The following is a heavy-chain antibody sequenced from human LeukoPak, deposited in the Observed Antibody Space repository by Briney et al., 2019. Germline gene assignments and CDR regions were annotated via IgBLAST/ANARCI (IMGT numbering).Heavy chain of an antibody. Sequence: ASVKVSCKASGYTFTGYYIHWVRQAPGQGLEWMGWINPNSGGTNYAQKFQGRVTMTRDTSINTAYMELSRLRSDDTAVYYRARDYYDSSGYYYEYFQHWGQGTLVTVSS. V-gene: IGHV1-2*02. CDR1: GYTFTGYY. J-gene: IGHJ1*01. CDR3: ARDYYDSSGYYYEYFQH. D-gene: IGHD3-22*01. CDR2: INPNSGGT.